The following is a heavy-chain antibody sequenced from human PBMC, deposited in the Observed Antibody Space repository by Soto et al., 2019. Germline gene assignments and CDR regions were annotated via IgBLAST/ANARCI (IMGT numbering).Heavy chain of an antibody. D-gene: IGHD3-22*01. CDR1: GFTFSSYG. Sequence: GGSLRLSCAASGFTFSSYGMHWVRQAPGKGLEWVAVISYDGSNKYYADSVKGRFTNSRDNSKNTLYLQMNSLRSEDTAVYYCARGGYFDSSNYLAYWGLGTLVTVSS. CDR2: ISYDGSNK. CDR3: ARGGYFDSSNYLAY. J-gene: IGHJ4*02. V-gene: IGHV3-30*03.